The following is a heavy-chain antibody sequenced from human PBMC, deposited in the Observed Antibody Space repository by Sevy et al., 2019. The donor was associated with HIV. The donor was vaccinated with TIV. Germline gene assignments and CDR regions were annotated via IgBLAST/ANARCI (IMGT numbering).Heavy chain of an antibody. Sequence: GGSLRLSCAASGFTFSSYSMNWVRQAPGKGLEWVSSISSSSSYIYYEDSVKGGFTISRDNAKNSLYLQMNSLRAEDTAVYYCARDLTYYYDSSGYGFFDYWGQGTLVTVSS. J-gene: IGHJ4*02. CDR2: ISSSSSYI. CDR3: ARDLTYYYDSSGYGFFDY. V-gene: IGHV3-21*01. D-gene: IGHD3-22*01. CDR1: GFTFSSYS.